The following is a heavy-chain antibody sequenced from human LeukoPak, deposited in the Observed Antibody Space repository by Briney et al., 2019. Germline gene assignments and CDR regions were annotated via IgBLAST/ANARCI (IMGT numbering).Heavy chain of an antibody. J-gene: IGHJ5*02. CDR2: INHSGST. CDR1: GGSFSGYY. Sequence: SETLSLTCAVYGGSFSGYYWSWIRQPPGKGLEWIGEINHSGSTNYNPSLKSRVTISVDTSKNQFSLKLSSVTAADTAVYYCVISDSTLHWFDPWGQGTLVTVSS. CDR3: VISDSTLHWFDP. D-gene: IGHD2-15*01. V-gene: IGHV4-34*01.